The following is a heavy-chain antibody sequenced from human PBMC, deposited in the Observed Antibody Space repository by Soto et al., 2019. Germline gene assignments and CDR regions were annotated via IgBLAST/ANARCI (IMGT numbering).Heavy chain of an antibody. Sequence: GGSLRLSCAASGFTFSSYAMSWVRQAPGKGLEWVSAISGSGGSTYYADSVKGRFTISRDNSRDTLYLQMNSLRVEDTAVYFCTKDSGYDSTDWGQGTLVTVSS. CDR3: TKDSGYDSTD. D-gene: IGHD3-22*01. J-gene: IGHJ4*02. CDR1: GFTFSSYA. V-gene: IGHV3-23*01. CDR2: ISGSGGST.